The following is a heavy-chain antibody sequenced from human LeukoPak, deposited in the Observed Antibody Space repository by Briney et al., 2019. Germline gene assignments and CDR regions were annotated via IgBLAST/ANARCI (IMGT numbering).Heavy chain of an antibody. CDR2: INNDGSTT. V-gene: IGHV3-74*01. Sequence: GGSLRLSCAASGFPFANTWMHWVRHAPGKGLVWVSLINNDGSTTNYADSAKGRFTISRDNAKNTVYLQMNSLRAEDTAVYYCAIGGTYGSGSWGQGTLVTVSS. J-gene: IGHJ4*02. CDR3: AIGGTYGSGS. CDR1: GFPFANTW. D-gene: IGHD3-10*01.